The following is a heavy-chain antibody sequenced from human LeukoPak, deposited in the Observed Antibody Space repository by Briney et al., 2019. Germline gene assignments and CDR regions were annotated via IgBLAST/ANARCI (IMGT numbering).Heavy chain of an antibody. CDR2: INWNGDST. Sequence: PGGSLRLSCAASGFTFDEYGMNWVRQAPGKGLEWVSGINWNGDSTGYVDSVKGRFTVSRDNAKNTLYLQMSSLRAEDTAVYFCVRDGDDFNFDYWGQGSLVTVSS. D-gene: IGHD5-24*01. V-gene: IGHV3-20*04. CDR1: GFTFDEYG. J-gene: IGHJ4*02. CDR3: VRDGDDFNFDY.